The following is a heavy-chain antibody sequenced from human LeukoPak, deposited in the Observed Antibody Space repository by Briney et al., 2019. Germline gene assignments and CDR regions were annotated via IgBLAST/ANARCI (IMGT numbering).Heavy chain of an antibody. CDR1: GFTFSSYA. CDR3: AKDRRIAAVGPRRTINSWFDR. Sequence: PGGSLRLSCAASGFTFSSYAMSWVRQAPGKGLEWVSAIIGSGGSTYYADSVKGRFTISRDNSKNMLYLRMNSLRVEDTAIYYCAKDRRIAAVGPRRTINSWFDRWGQGTLVTVSS. J-gene: IGHJ5*02. D-gene: IGHD6-13*01. V-gene: IGHV3-23*01. CDR2: IIGSGGST.